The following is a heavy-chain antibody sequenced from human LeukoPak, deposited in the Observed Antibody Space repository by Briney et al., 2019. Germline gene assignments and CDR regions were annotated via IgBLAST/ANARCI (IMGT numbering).Heavy chain of an antibody. J-gene: IGHJ1*01. V-gene: IGHV3-53*01. CDR3: ARDGVYYDSSGYYYSTEYFQH. CDR2: IYSGGGT. D-gene: IGHD3-22*01. CDR1: GFTVSNTY. Sequence: GGSLRLSCAASGFTVSNTYMSWARQAPGKGLEWVSLIYSGGGTYSADSVKGRFTISRDISKNTLYLQMNSLRAEDTAVYYCARDGVYYDSSGYYYSTEYFQHWGQGTLVTVSS.